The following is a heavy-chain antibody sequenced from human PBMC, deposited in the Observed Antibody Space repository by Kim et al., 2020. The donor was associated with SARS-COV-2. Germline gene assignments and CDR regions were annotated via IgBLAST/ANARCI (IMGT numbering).Heavy chain of an antibody. J-gene: IGHJ4*02. V-gene: IGHV1-2*05. D-gene: IGHD1-26*01. CDR3: AMSSQVGAFDH. CDR2: INPYSGGT. CDR1: GYTFTDSY. Sequence: ASVKVSCKASGYTFTDSYMHWVRQAPGQGLEWMGRINPYSGGTNYAQKFQGRVTMTRDTSISTAYMELTRLTSDDSVVYYCAMSSQVGAFDHWGQGTLVTVSS.